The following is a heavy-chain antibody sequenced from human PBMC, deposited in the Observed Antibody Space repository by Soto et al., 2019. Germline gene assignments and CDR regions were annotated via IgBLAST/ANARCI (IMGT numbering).Heavy chain of an antibody. CDR2: IYSGGST. V-gene: IGHV3-53*01. CDR3: ARDCSSTSCRYGMDV. D-gene: IGHD2-2*01. Sequence: EVQLVESGGGLIQPGGSLRLSCAASGFTVSSNYMSWVRQAPGKGLKWVSVIYSGGSTYYADSVKGRFTISRDNSKNTLYLQMNSLRAEDTAVYYCARDCSSTSCRYGMDVWGQGTTVTVSS. CDR1: GFTVSSNY. J-gene: IGHJ6*02.